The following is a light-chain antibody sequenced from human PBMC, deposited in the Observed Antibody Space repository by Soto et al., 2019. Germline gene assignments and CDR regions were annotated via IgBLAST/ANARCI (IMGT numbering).Light chain of an antibody. CDR2: EVN. CDR3: TSYAGSNNPVV. Sequence: QSVLTQPPSASGSPGQSVTISCTGTSSDVGSYNYVSWYQQHPDKAPKLISYEVNERPSGVPDRFSGSKSGNTASLTVSGLQADDEADYYCTSYAGSNNPVVFGGGTKLTVL. CDR1: SSDVGSYNY. J-gene: IGLJ3*02. V-gene: IGLV2-8*01.